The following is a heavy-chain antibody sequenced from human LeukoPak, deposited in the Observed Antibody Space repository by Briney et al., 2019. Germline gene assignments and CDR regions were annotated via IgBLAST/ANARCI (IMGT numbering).Heavy chain of an antibody. V-gene: IGHV4-38-2*02. D-gene: IGHD3-10*01. CDR2: INHSGST. CDR1: GYSISSGYY. J-gene: IGHJ4*02. Sequence: PSETLSLSCSVSGYSISSGYYWGWIRQPPGKGLQWIGEINHSGSTNYNPSLKSRVTISVDTSKNQFSLKLSSVTAADTAVYYCARGRGYWGQGTLVTVSS. CDR3: ARGRGY.